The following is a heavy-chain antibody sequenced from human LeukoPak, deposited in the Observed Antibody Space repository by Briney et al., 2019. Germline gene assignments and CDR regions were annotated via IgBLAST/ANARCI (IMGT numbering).Heavy chain of an antibody. V-gene: IGHV4-39*01. CDR1: GGSISGSSYY. CDR2: IYYSGST. Sequence: SETLSIXCTASGGSISGSSYYLCWIRHPPRTGLEWIGSIYYSGSTYYNPSLKSPVTISVDTSKNQFSLKLSSVTAADTAVYYCARHISHDFWSGLNWFDPWGQGTLVTVSS. D-gene: IGHD3-3*01. CDR3: ARHISHDFWSGLNWFDP. J-gene: IGHJ5*02.